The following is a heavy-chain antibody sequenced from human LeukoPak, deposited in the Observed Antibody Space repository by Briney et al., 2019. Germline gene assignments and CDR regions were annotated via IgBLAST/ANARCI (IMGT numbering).Heavy chain of an antibody. J-gene: IGHJ3*02. CDR1: GYTFTSYY. Sequence: GASVKFSCKASGYTFTSYYMHWVRQAPGQGLEWMGIINPSGGSTSYAQKFQGRVTMTRDTSTSTVYMELRSLRSDDTAVYYCARETIFGAFDIWGQGTMVTVSS. CDR2: INPSGGST. D-gene: IGHD3-3*01. V-gene: IGHV1-46*01. CDR3: ARETIFGAFDI.